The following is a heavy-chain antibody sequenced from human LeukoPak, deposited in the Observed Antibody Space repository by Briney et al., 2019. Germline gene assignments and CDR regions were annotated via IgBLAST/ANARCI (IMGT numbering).Heavy chain of an antibody. D-gene: IGHD2-2*01. CDR1: GFTFSSYW. CDR3: ARYCSSTSCYGFDY. CDR2: IKQDGSEK. Sequence: SGGSPRLSCAASGFTFSSYWMSWVRQAPGKGLEWVANIKQDGSEKNYVDSVKGRFTISRDNAKNSLYLQMNSLRAEDTAVYYCARYCSSTSCYGFDYWGQGTLVTVSS. V-gene: IGHV3-7*01. J-gene: IGHJ4*02.